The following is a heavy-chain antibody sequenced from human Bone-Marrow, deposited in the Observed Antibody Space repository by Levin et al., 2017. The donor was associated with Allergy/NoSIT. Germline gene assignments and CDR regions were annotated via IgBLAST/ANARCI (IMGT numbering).Heavy chain of an antibody. V-gene: IGHV4-59*01. Sequence: PSETLSLTCSVSDGSIKTYYWSWVRQSAERGLEWIGYFDDSGTSAYNPAFKSRATISIDTSNNHFSLRLTSVTAADTAVYYCAKSRFSSSWYGAGMDVWGQGATVIVSS. CDR1: DGSIKTYY. D-gene: IGHD6-13*01. CDR2: FDDSGTS. CDR3: AKSRFSSSWYGAGMDV. J-gene: IGHJ6*02.